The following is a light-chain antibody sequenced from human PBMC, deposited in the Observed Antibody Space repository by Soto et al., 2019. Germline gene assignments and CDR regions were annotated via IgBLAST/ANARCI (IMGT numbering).Light chain of an antibody. CDR2: ASS. CDR3: QQSYSSSPIT. J-gene: IGKJ5*01. Sequence: DIQLTQSPSALSASVGDRVTITCRASETISTFLNWYQHKPGKAPKLLISASSRLQSGVPSRFSGSGSGTDFTLTIDSLRPEDFASYYCQQSYSSSPITFGPGTRLEI. CDR1: ETISTF. V-gene: IGKV1-39*01.